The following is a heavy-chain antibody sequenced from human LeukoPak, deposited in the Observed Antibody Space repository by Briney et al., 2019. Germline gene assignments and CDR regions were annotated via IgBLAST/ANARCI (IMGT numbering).Heavy chain of an antibody. Sequence: GGSLRLSCVVSGFTSSSYWMHWVRQAPGKGLVWVSRMNTGGSITTYADSVKGRFTISRDNAKNTLYLQMNSLRAEDTAVYYCARGVGTTNPPEDYWGQGTLVTVSS. D-gene: IGHD1-26*01. CDR1: GFTSSSYW. V-gene: IGHV3-74*01. J-gene: IGHJ4*02. CDR3: ARGVGTTNPPEDY. CDR2: MNTGGSIT.